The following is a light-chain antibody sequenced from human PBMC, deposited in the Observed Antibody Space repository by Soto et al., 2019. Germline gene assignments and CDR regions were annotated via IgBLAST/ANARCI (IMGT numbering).Light chain of an antibody. CDR3: QQYYGTPPYT. J-gene: IGKJ2*01. Sequence: DIVLTQSPESLAVSLGERATINCKSSQSVLYSSSNKNYLAWHQQKPGQPPKLLIYWASTRESGVPYRFSGSGSGTDVTLPISNRQAEDVAVYYCQQYYGTPPYTFGQGTKLEIK. CDR2: WAS. V-gene: IGKV4-1*01. CDR1: QSVLYSSSNKNY.